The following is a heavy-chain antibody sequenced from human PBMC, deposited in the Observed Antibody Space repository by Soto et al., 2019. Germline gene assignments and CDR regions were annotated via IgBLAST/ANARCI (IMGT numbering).Heavy chain of an antibody. CDR1: GFTFSNYA. CDR2: ISGSGDRT. V-gene: IGHV3-23*01. Sequence: GGSLRLSCAASGFTFSNYAMSWVRQAPGKGLEWVSGISGSGDRTHYADSVKGRFTISRDNSKNTVYLQMNSLRAEDTAVFYCAKDYSSSSIWRPYFDYWGQGALVTVSS. CDR3: AKDYSSSSIWRPYFDY. D-gene: IGHD6-6*01. J-gene: IGHJ4*02.